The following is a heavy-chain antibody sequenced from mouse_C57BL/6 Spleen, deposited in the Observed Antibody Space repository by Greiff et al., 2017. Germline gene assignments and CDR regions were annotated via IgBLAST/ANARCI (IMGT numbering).Heavy chain of an antibody. D-gene: IGHD1-1*01. CDR3: ARRDYGSRRGGYFDV. J-gene: IGHJ1*03. CDR1: GYTFTDYN. V-gene: IGHV1-18*01. Sequence: DVQLQESGPELVKPGASVKIPCKASGYTFTDYNMDWVKQSHGKSLEWIGDINPNNGGTIYNQKFKGKATLTVDKSSSTAYMELRSLTSEDTAVYYCARRDYGSRRGGYFDVWGTGTTVTVSS. CDR2: INPNNGGT.